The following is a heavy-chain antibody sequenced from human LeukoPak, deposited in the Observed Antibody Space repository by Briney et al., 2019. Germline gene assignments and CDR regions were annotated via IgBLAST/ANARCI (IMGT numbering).Heavy chain of an antibody. J-gene: IGHJ4*02. CDR2: IYTSGST. D-gene: IGHD3-16*01. V-gene: IGHV4-4*09. Sequence: SETLSLTCTVSGGSISSYYWSWIRQPPGKGLEWIGHIYTSGSTNYNPSLKSRVTISVDTSKNQFSLKLSSVTAADTAVYYCAAQVGELWSPFDYWGQGTLVTVSS. CDR1: GGSISSYY. CDR3: AAQVGELWSPFDY.